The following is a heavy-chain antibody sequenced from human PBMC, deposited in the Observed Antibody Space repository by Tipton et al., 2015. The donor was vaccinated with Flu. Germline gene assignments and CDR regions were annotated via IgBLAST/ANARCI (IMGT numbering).Heavy chain of an antibody. CDR1: GYSISSDYY. V-gene: IGHV4-38-2*02. CDR3: SRSTYYYGSGSSDY. Sequence: TLSLTCTVSGYSISSDYYWGWIRQPPGKGLEWIGNVFHTGSSYYNPSLKSRVTISVDTSKNQFSLNVISVTAADTAVYYCSRSTYYYGSGSSDYWGQGTLVTVSS. CDR2: VFHTGSS. J-gene: IGHJ4*02. D-gene: IGHD3-10*01.